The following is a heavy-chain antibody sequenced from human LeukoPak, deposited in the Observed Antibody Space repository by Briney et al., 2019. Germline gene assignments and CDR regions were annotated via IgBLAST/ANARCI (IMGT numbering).Heavy chain of an antibody. CDR1: GFTFSSYE. CDR2: ISSSGSTI. V-gene: IGHV3-48*03. D-gene: IGHD3-22*01. Sequence: GGSLRLSCAASGFTFSSYEMNWVRQAPGKGLEWVSDISSSGSTIYYADSVKGRFTISRDNAKNSLYLQMNSLRAEDTAVYYCARSTYYYDSSGFNYAAFDIWGQGTMVTVSS. CDR3: ARSTYYYDSSGFNYAAFDI. J-gene: IGHJ3*02.